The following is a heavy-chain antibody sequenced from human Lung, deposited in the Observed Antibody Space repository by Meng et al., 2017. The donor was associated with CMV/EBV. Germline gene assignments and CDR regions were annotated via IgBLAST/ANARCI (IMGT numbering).Heavy chain of an antibody. CDR3: ARRNSIDVAGYWFDP. J-gene: IGHJ5*02. CDR1: GGSISGSRHY. V-gene: IGHV4-39*07. D-gene: IGHD6-19*01. CDR2: IYYTGST. Sequence: CTVSGGSISGSRHYWGWVRQPPGKGLEWIGSIYYTGSTYYNESLKGRVTVSVDTPKNEFSLKLNSVTAADTAVYYCARRNSIDVAGYWFDPWGHGTXVTVSS.